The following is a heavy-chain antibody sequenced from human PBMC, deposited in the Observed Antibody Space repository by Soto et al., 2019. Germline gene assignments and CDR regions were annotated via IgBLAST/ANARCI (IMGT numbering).Heavy chain of an antibody. CDR1: GFTFTSHS. CDR3: ARGLGWRRGPFDF. D-gene: IGHD2-21*01. J-gene: IGHJ4*02. V-gene: IGHV3-48*02. CDR2: ISSSSNTI. Sequence: SGGSLRLSCATSGFTFTSHSMNWVRQAPGRGLEWLSYISSSSNTIFYADSVKGRFTISRDSANSSLSLQLTSLRDDDTALYLCARGLGWRRGPFDFWGQGTPVTVSS.